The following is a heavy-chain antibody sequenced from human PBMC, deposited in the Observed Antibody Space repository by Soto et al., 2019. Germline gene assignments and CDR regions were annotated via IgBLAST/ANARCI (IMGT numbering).Heavy chain of an antibody. CDR1: GFTFSDFW. D-gene: IGHD3-10*02. CDR2: IKRDGSEK. CDR3: GMSNVRGLTSIPGY. J-gene: IGHJ4*02. V-gene: IGHV3-7*01. Sequence: EVQLVESGGGLVQPGGSLRLSCAASGFTFSDFWMSWVRQAPGKGLEWVANIKRDGSEKYYVDSVRGRFTISRDNAKNSLYLQMNSLRAEDTAVYYCGMSNVRGLTSIPGYWGQGTLVTVSS.